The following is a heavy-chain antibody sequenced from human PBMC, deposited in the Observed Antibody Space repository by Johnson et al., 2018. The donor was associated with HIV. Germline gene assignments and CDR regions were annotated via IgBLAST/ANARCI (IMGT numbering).Heavy chain of an antibody. J-gene: IGHJ3*02. CDR3: VRDGYTWTLHGAFQI. CDR1: GFTFSSYA. CDR2: ISGSGGRT. Sequence: VQLVESGGGLVQPGGSLRLSCAASGFTFSSYAMSWVRQAPGKGLEWVSAISGSGGRTYYADSVKGRFTISRDNSKNTLYLQMDSRRPEDTALYYCVRDGYTWTLHGAFQIWGQGTTVTVSS. D-gene: IGHD5-12*01. V-gene: IGHV3-23*04.